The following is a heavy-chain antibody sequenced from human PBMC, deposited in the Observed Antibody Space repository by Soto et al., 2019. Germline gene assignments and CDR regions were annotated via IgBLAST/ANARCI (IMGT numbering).Heavy chain of an antibody. V-gene: IGHV3-23*01. CDR2: IRGDGGQT. CDR3: ERGVGLDSDDLFAY. Sequence: GSLRLCCTASGSTFSSYGMGWVRQAPGKGLKWVSKIRGDGGQTHYTDSVKGRFSISRDNSKNTVYLQMDSLRAEDTDMYFCERGVGLDSDDLFAYWGQGTQVTVSS. CDR1: GSTFSSYG. J-gene: IGHJ4*02. D-gene: IGHD4-17*01.